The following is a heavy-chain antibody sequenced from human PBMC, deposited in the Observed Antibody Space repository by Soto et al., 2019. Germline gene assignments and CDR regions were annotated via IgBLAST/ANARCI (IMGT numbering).Heavy chain of an antibody. CDR2: TYYRSKWYY. CDR1: GDSVSSNSAG. Sequence: SQTLSLTCAIPGDSVSSNSAGWSWVRQSPSRGLEWLGRTYYRSKWYYEYAVSVRGRITINPDTSKNQYSLQLNSVTPEDTAVYFCARGEQYSGRIFDYWGQGTLVTVPQ. V-gene: IGHV6-1*01. D-gene: IGHD1-26*01. CDR3: ARGEQYSGRIFDY. J-gene: IGHJ4*01.